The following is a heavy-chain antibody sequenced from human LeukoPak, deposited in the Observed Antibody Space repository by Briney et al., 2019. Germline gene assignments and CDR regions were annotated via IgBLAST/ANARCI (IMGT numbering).Heavy chain of an antibody. CDR2: INSDGSTT. Sequence: GGSLRLSCAASGFTFSSYWMHWVRQAPGKGLVWVLRINSDGSTTNYADSVKGRFTISRNNAKNTLYLQMHSLRAEDTAVYYCARGEYNRGWSLSDYWGQGTLVTVSS. D-gene: IGHD6-19*01. J-gene: IGHJ4*02. CDR3: ARGEYNRGWSLSDY. V-gene: IGHV3-74*01. CDR1: GFTFSSYW.